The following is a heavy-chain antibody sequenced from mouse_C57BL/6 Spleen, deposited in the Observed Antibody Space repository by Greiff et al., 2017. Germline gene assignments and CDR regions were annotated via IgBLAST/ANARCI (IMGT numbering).Heavy chain of an antibody. Sequence: EVMLVESGGGLVQSGRSLRLSCATSGFTFSDFYMEWVRQAPGKGLEWIAASRNKANDYTTEYSASVKGRFIVSRDTSQSILYLQMIGLRAEDTAIYYCARDALYDYDERFDYWGEGTLVTVSA. CDR1: GFTFSDFY. J-gene: IGHJ3*01. V-gene: IGHV7-1*01. CDR3: ARDALYDYDERFDY. D-gene: IGHD2-4*01. CDR2: SRNKANDYTT.